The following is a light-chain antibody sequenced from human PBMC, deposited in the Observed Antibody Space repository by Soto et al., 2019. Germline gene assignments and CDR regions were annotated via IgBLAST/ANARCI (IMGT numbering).Light chain of an antibody. V-gene: IGKV1-5*01. CDR3: QQYNSYSFLT. CDR2: DAS. CDR1: QSISSW. J-gene: IGKJ1*01. Sequence: DIQMTQSPSTLSASVGDRVTITCRASQSISSWLAWYQQKPGKAPKLLIYDASSLESGVPSRFSGSGSETEFTLTISSLQPDDFATYYCQQYNSYSFLTFGQGTKVEIK.